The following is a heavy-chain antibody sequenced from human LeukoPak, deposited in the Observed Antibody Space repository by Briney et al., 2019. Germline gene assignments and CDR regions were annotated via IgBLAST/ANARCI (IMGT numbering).Heavy chain of an antibody. D-gene: IGHD2-2*01. Sequence: PGGSLRLSCAASGFTFSSYAMHWVRQAPGKGLERVPVISYDGSNKYYADSVKGRFTISRDNSKNTLYLQMNSLRAEDTAVYYCAKDQGVVPVGGAFDIWGQGTMVTVSS. J-gene: IGHJ3*02. CDR3: AKDQGVVPVGGAFDI. CDR2: ISYDGSNK. V-gene: IGHV3-30*04. CDR1: GFTFSSYA.